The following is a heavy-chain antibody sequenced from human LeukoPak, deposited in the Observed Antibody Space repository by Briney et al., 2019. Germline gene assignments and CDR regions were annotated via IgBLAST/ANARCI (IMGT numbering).Heavy chain of an antibody. CDR3: ARGHYDFWSGYYRGRRYFAY. J-gene: IGHJ4*02. Sequence: GGSLRLSCAASGFTLSNYWMSWVRQAPGKGLEWLANINQDGSEMYYVDSVKGRFTISRDNGKNSLYLQINSLRADDTAVYYCARGHYDFWSGYYRGRRYFAYWGQGTLVTLSS. CDR2: INQDGSEM. D-gene: IGHD3-3*01. V-gene: IGHV3-7*01. CDR1: GFTLSNYW.